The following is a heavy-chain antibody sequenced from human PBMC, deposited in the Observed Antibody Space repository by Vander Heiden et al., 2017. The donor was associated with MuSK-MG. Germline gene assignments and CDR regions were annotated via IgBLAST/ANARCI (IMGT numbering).Heavy chain of an antibody. CDR2: INQSGST. V-gene: IGHV4-34*01. CDR1: GGSFSGYY. J-gene: IGHJ4*02. D-gene: IGHD6-19*01. CDR3: ERGSSSSGYY. Sequence: QVQLQQWGSGLLEPSETLSLTCAVYGGSFSGYYWRWIRQPPGKGREWIGEINQSGSTNYNPSLKSRVTISVDTSKNQFSRRRSDGTAADTAVYYWERGSSSSGYYWGQGTLVTVSA.